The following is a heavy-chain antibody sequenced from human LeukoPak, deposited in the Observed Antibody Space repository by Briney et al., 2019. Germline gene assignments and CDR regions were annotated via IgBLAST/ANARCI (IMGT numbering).Heavy chain of an antibody. D-gene: IGHD6-13*01. CDR1: GYTFTSYG. CDR2: ISAYNGNT. V-gene: IGHV1-18*01. CDR3: ARGDSSMDV. Sequence: ASVKVSCKASGYTFTSYGISWVRQAPGQGLEWMGWISAYNGNTNYAQKFQGRVTMTRNTSISTAYMELSSLRSEDTAVYYCARGDSSMDVWGQGTTVTVSS. J-gene: IGHJ6*02.